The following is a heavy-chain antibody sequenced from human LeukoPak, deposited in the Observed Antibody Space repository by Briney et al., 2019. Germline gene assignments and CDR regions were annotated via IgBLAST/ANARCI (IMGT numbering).Heavy chain of an antibody. CDR2: IYYSGST. Sequence: PSETLSLTCTVSGGSISSGDYYWSWIRQPPGKGLEWIGYIYYSGSTYYNPSLKSRVTISVDTSKNQFSLKLGSVTAADTAVYYCARGIYGDYARFNWFDPWGQGTLVTVFS. CDR3: ARGIYGDYARFNWFDP. J-gene: IGHJ5*02. D-gene: IGHD4-17*01. CDR1: GGSISSGDYY. V-gene: IGHV4-30-4*01.